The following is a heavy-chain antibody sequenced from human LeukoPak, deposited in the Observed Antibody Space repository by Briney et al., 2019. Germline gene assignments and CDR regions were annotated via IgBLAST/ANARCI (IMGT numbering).Heavy chain of an antibody. CDR3: ARGYYDSSGYSLDAFDI. J-gene: IGHJ3*02. V-gene: IGHV1-69*02. CDR2: IIPILGIA. Sequence: SVKVSCKASGGTFSSYTISWVRQAPGQGLEWMGRIIPILGIANYAQKFQGRVTITADKPTSPPYMELSSLRSEDTAVYYCARGYYDSSGYSLDAFDIWGQGTILTVSS. CDR1: GGTFSSYT. D-gene: IGHD3-22*01.